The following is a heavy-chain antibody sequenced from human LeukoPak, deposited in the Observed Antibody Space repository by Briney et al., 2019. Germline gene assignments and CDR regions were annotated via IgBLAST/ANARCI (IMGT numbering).Heavy chain of an antibody. Sequence: GGSLRLSCAASGFTFSSYSMNWVRQAPGKGLEWVSYISSSSSTTYYADSVKGRFTISRDNAKNSLYLQMNSLRAEDTAVYYCAREGSSWYWDFDYWGQGTLVTVSS. V-gene: IGHV3-48*01. CDR2: ISSSSSTT. D-gene: IGHD6-13*01. J-gene: IGHJ4*02. CDR1: GFTFSSYS. CDR3: AREGSSWYWDFDY.